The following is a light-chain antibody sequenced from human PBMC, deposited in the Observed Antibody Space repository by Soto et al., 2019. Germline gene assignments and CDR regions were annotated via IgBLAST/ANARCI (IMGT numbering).Light chain of an antibody. Sequence: SYELTQPPSVSVAPGQTARITCGGDNIGSKSVHWYQQKPGQAPVLVVYNDRDRPSGIPERFSGSNSGNTATLTISRFEAGDEADYYCQLWVSSSHHFYAFGTGTKLTVL. CDR3: QLWVSSSHHFYA. CDR2: NDR. CDR1: NIGSKS. J-gene: IGLJ1*01. V-gene: IGLV3-21*02.